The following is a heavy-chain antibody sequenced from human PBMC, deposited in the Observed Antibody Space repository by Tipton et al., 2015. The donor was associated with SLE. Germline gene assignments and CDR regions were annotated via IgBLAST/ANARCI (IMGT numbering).Heavy chain of an antibody. CDR2: INSDGSST. Sequence: SLRLSCAASGFTFSSYWMHWVRQAPGKGLVWVSRINSDGSSTSYADSVKGRFTISRDNSKNTLYLQMNSLRAEDTAVYYCARDSSSPNYMDVWGKGTTVTVSS. CDR3: ARDSSSPNYMDV. V-gene: IGHV3-74*01. D-gene: IGHD6-6*01. CDR1: GFTFSSYW. J-gene: IGHJ6*03.